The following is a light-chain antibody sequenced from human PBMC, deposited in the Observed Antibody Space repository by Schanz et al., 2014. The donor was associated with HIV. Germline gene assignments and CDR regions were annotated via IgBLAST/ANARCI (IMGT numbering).Light chain of an antibody. CDR2: DVT. J-gene: IGLJ1*01. Sequence: QSALTQPASVSGSPGQSISISCTGTSSDLGRLNCVSWYQQHPGKAPKLMIYDVTNRPSGVSNRFSGSKSGNTASPTISGLQAEDEADYYCSSYTSSSTLVFGTGTKLTVL. V-gene: IGLV2-14*03. CDR1: SSDLGRLNC. CDR3: SSYTSSSTLV.